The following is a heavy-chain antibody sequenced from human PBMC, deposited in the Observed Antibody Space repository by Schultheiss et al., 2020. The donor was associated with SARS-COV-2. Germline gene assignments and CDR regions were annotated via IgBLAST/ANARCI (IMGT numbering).Heavy chain of an antibody. D-gene: IGHD3-22*01. CDR2: IKQDGSEK. Sequence: GGSLRLSCAASGFTFSSYWMSWVRQAPGKGLEWVANIKQDGSEKYYVDSVKGRFTISRDNAKNSLYLQMNSLRAEDTAVYYCARVFTMIVVDQFDYWGQGTLVTVSS. CDR1: GFTFSSYW. CDR3: ARVFTMIVVDQFDY. V-gene: IGHV3-7*03. J-gene: IGHJ4*02.